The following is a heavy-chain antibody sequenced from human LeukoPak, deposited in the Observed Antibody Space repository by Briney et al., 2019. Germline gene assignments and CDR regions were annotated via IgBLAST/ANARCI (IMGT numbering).Heavy chain of an antibody. CDR1: GFTFSSYG. V-gene: IGHV3-30*18. Sequence: GGSLRLSCAASGFTFSSYGMHWVRQAPGKGLEWVGVISDDGSSKDYADSVKGRFTISRDNSKEILYLQMNSLRDEDTAVYYCAKRPSDYADYVTYFDYWGQGTLVTVSS. D-gene: IGHD4-17*01. J-gene: IGHJ4*02. CDR3: AKRPSDYADYVTYFDY. CDR2: ISDDGSSK.